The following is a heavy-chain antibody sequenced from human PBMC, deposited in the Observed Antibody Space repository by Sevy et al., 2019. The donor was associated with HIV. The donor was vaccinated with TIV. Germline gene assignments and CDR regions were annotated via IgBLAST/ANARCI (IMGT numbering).Heavy chain of an antibody. V-gene: IGHV3-23*01. J-gene: IGHJ6*02. CDR1: GFTFSSYA. Sequence: GGSLRLSCAASGFTFSSYAMSWVRQAPGKGLEWVSAISGSGGSTYYGDSVKGRFTISRDNSKNTLYLQMNSLRAEDTAVYYWAKGRPTGTRLYYYGMDVWGQGTTVTVSS. CDR3: AKGRPTGTRLYYYGMDV. D-gene: IGHD4-17*01. CDR2: ISGSGGST.